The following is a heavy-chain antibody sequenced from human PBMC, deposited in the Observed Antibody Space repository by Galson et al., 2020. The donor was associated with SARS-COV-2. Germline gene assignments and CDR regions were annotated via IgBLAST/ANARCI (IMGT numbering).Heavy chain of an antibody. CDR3: ARGDMGNDYFDY. V-gene: IGHV3-74*01. Sequence: ALHGESLKISCAASGFTFSSYWMHWVRQAPGKGLVWVSRIYSEGSSTSYADSVKGRFTISGDNAKNTLYLQMNSLRAVDTAVYYCARGDMGNDYFDYWGQGTLVTVSS. J-gene: IGHJ4*02. CDR2: IYSEGSST. CDR1: GFTFSSYW. D-gene: IGHD7-27*01.